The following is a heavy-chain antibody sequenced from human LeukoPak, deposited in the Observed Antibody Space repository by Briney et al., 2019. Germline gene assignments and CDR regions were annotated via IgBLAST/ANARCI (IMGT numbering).Heavy chain of an antibody. D-gene: IGHD3-3*01. J-gene: IGHJ4*02. CDR2: ISAYNGNT. CDR3: AREWYYDFWSGYAEFDY. Sequence: GASXKVSCKASGYTFTSYGISWVRQAPGQGLEWMGWISAYNGNTNYAQKLQGRVTMTTDTSTSTAYMELRSLRSDDTAVYYCAREWYYDFWSGYAEFDYWGQGTLVTVSS. V-gene: IGHV1-18*01. CDR1: GYTFTSYG.